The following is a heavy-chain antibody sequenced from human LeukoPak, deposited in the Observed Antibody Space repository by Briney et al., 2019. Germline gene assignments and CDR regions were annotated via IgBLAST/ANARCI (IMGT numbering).Heavy chain of an antibody. CDR3: ARVGFWSGYYGDY. CDR2: IYYSGST. CDR1: GGSISSYY. D-gene: IGHD3-3*01. V-gene: IGHV4-59*01. J-gene: IGHJ4*02. Sequence: PSETLSLTCTVSGGSISSYYWSWIRQPPGKGLEWIGYIYYSGSTNYNPSLKSRVTISVDTSKNQFSLKLSSVTAADAAVYYCARVGFWSGYYGDYWGQGTLVTVSS.